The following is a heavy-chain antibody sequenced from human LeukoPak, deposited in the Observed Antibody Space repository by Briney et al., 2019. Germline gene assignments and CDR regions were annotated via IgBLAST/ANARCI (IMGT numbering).Heavy chain of an antibody. J-gene: IGHJ3*01. CDR3: ARESWHYGTDAFDV. CDR1: GYTFTTYT. D-gene: IGHD1-7*01. CDR2: INAGNGNT. Sequence: ASVTVSFTASGYTFTTYTIHWVRQAPGQRLEWMGWINAGNGNTKYSQKFQGRVTITRDTSASTAYMELSSLRSEDTAVFYCARESWHYGTDAFDVWGQGTMVTVSS. V-gene: IGHV1-3*01.